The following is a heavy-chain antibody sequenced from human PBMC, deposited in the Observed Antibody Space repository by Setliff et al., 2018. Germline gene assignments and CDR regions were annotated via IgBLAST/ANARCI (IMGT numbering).Heavy chain of an antibody. D-gene: IGHD2-2*01. Sequence: ASVKVSCKASGYTFTNYGINWVRQAPGQGLEWMGWISGSTDNTNYAQKFRGRVTLTKDTSTNTKYMELRSLRSDDTAMYYCARGPPDFVVVPAAAKFDFWGQGTLVTVSS. J-gene: IGHJ4*02. CDR2: ISGSTDNT. CDR1: GYTFTNYG. V-gene: IGHV1-18*01. CDR3: ARGPPDFVVVPAAAKFDF.